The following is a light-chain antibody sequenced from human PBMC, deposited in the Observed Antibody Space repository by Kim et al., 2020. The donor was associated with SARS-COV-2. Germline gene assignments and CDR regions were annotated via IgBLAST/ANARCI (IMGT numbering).Light chain of an antibody. J-gene: IGKJ1*01. Sequence: EIVLTQSPGTLSLSPGERATLFCRASQSVSTSYVAWYQQKPGQAPRLLIYGASSRATGIADRFSGSGSGTDFTLTISRLEPEDFAVYYCQQYDTSSWTFGQETKVDIK. CDR2: GAS. V-gene: IGKV3-20*01. CDR3: QQYDTSSWT. CDR1: QSVSTSY.